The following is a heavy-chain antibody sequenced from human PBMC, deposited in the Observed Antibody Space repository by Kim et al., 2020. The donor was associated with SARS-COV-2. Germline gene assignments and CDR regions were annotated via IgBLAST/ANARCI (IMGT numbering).Heavy chain of an antibody. V-gene: IGHV4-4*02. J-gene: IGHJ3*02. D-gene: IGHD3-3*01. Sequence: PSLKGRVTIPEDKSKNQCSLKLSSVTAADTAVYYCARDITIFGVRYAFDIWGQGTMVTVSS. CDR3: ARDITIFGVRYAFDI.